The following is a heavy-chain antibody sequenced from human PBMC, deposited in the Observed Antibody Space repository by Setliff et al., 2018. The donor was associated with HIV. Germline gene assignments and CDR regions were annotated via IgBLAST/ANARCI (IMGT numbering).Heavy chain of an antibody. Sequence: PSETLSLTCTVSGGSISSYYWGWIRQPPGKGLEWIGSIYYSGSTYYNPSLKSRVTISVDTSKNQFSLKLSSVTAADTAVYYCARVDSSGEYYFDYWGQGTLVTSPQ. CDR1: GGSISSYY. CDR2: IYYSGST. CDR3: ARVDSSGEYYFDY. V-gene: IGHV4-39*01. J-gene: IGHJ4*02. D-gene: IGHD6-19*01.